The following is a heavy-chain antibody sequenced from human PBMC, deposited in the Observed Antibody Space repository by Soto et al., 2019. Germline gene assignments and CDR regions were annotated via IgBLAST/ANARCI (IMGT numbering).Heavy chain of an antibody. D-gene: IGHD2-15*01. CDR3: AKDYCSGGSCRTPYYYYGMDV. V-gene: IGHV3-23*01. J-gene: IGHJ6*02. Sequence: PGGSLRLSCAASGFTFSSYAMSWVRQAPGKGLEWVSAISGSGGSTYYADSVKGRFTISRDNFKNTLYLQMNSLRAEDTAVYYCAKDYCSGGSCRTPYYYYGMDVWGQGTTVTVSS. CDR1: GFTFSSYA. CDR2: ISGSGGST.